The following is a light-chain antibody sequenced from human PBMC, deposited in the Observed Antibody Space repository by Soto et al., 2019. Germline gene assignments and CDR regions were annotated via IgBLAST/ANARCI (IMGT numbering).Light chain of an antibody. V-gene: IGLV2-14*01. CDR3: SSYTSSSTYV. Sequence: QSVLTQPAPVSGSPGQSITISCTGTSSDVGGYNYVSWYQQHPGKAPKLIIYDVSNRPSGVSNRFSGSKSGNTASLTISGLQAEDEADYYRSSYTSSSTYVFGTGTKLTVL. CDR2: DVS. J-gene: IGLJ1*01. CDR1: SSDVGGYNY.